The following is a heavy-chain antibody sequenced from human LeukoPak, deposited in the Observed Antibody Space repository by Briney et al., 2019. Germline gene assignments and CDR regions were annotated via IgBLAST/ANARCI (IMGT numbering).Heavy chain of an antibody. V-gene: IGHV4-59*12. D-gene: IGHD3-22*01. CDR3: AKDRGWLVDY. Sequence: SGTLSLTCTVSGGSISTYYWTWIRQPPGKGLEWIGSISYSGSTNNSPSLEGRVTMSVDTSKNQFSLQLSSVTAADTAVYYCAKDRGWLVDYWGQGTLVTVSS. CDR2: ISYSGST. J-gene: IGHJ4*02. CDR1: GGSISTYY.